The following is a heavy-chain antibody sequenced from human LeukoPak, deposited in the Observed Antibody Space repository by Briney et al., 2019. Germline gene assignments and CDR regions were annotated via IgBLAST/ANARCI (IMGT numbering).Heavy chain of an antibody. D-gene: IGHD3-3*01. Sequence: SETLSLTSTVPGGSISSYYRSWIRQPPRKGLEWIGHIYYSGSTNYNPSLKSRVTISVDSSKNQFSLKLSSVTAADTAVYYCASVHANYDFWGYAFDIWGQGTMVTVSS. V-gene: IGHV4-59*01. CDR1: GGSISSYY. CDR2: IYYSGST. J-gene: IGHJ3*02. CDR3: ASVHANYDFWGYAFDI.